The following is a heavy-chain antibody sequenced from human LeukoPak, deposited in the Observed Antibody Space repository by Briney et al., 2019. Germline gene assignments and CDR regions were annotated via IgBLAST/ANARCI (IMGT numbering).Heavy chain of an antibody. D-gene: IGHD3-16*01. CDR1: GYTFTSYD. J-gene: IGHJ5*02. CDR2: INPNRGGT. Sequence: ASVKVSCKASGYTFTSYDINWVRQATGQGLEWMGRINPNRGGTNYAQKFQGRVTMTRDASISTAYMELSRLTSDDTAVYYCARDYGNWFDPWGQGTLVTVSS. V-gene: IGHV1-2*06. CDR3: ARDYGNWFDP.